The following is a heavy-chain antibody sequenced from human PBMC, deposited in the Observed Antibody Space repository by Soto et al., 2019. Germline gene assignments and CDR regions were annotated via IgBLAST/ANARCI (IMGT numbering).Heavy chain of an antibody. CDR1: GFTFTDYS. J-gene: IGHJ6*02. D-gene: IGHD1-26*01. CDR3: ARHFEWELVAPGLSFQGMDV. Sequence: QVPLVQSGGEVKKPGASVKVSCQASGFTFTDYSISWVRQAPGHRLEWMGWISAYSGHTNYAQHLQGRVSMTTDTPTSPAYMELRSLTSNAPAVYYCARHFEWELVAPGLSFQGMDVWGRGTSITVSS. V-gene: IGHV1-18*01. CDR2: ISAYSGHT.